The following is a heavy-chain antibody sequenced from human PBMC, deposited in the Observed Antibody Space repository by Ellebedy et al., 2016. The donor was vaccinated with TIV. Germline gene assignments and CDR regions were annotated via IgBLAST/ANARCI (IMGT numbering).Heavy chain of an antibody. CDR3: ATGIEYNSGD. CDR2: ITGSSASI. Sequence: PGGSLRLFCAASGFTFNIYSMNWLRQALGKGLEWDSYITGSSASIHYADSVKGRFTISRDNAKSSLFLQMNSLRDEDTAVYYCATGIEYNSGDWGQGTLVTVSS. D-gene: IGHD6-19*01. J-gene: IGHJ4*02. V-gene: IGHV3-48*02. CDR1: GFTFNIYS.